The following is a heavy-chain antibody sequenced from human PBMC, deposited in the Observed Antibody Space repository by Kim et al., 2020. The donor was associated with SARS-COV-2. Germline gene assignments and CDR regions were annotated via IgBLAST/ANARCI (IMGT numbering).Heavy chain of an antibody. CDR2: IYYSGSA. CDR1: GGSISSSGYY. V-gene: IGHV4-39*01. Sequence: SETLSLTCTVSGGSISSSGYYWGWIRQPPGEGLEWIGSIYYSGSAYINPSLKSRVTISVDTSKNQFSLKLSSVTAADTAVNYCARQGGNPRWGQGTLVTV. CDR3: ARQGGNPR. D-gene: IGHD1-1*01. J-gene: IGHJ4*02.